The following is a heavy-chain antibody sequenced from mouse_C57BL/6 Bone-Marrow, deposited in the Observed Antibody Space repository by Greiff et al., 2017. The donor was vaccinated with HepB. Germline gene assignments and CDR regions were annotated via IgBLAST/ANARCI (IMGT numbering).Heavy chain of an antibody. Sequence: VHLVESGAELVKPGASVKMSCKASGYTFTTYPIEWMKQNHGKSLEWIGNFHPYNDDTKYNEKFKGKATLTVEKSSSTVYLELSRLTSDDSAVYYCARRNYGSSYQYFDVWGTGTTVTVSS. D-gene: IGHD1-1*01. CDR3: ARRNYGSSYQYFDV. V-gene: IGHV1-47*01. CDR2: FHPYNDDT. CDR1: GYTFTTYP. J-gene: IGHJ1*03.